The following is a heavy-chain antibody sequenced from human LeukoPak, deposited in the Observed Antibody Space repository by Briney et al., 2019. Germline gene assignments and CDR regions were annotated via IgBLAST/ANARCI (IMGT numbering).Heavy chain of an antibody. CDR3: ARGGNSSWDY. Sequence: GGSLRLSCAASGFVFSNYWMSWVRQAPGKGLEWVANIKPDGTEKYCVDSLKGRFTISRDNTKNSLYLQMNSLGVEDTAVYYCARGGNSSWDYWGQGALVTVSS. J-gene: IGHJ4*02. CDR1: GFVFSNYW. CDR2: IKPDGTEK. D-gene: IGHD2-21*01. V-gene: IGHV3-7*01.